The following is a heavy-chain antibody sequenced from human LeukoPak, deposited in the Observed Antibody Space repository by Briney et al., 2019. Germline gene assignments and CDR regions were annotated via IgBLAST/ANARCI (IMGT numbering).Heavy chain of an antibody. CDR2: MNPNSGNT. CDR1: GYTFTSYD. CDR3: ARSNGGVYYGSGSYYIYYYYGMDV. V-gene: IGHV1-8*01. D-gene: IGHD3-10*01. J-gene: IGHJ6*02. Sequence: ASVKVSCKASGYTFTSYDINWVRQATGQGLEWMGWMNPNSGNTGYAQKFQGRVTMTRNTSISTAYMELSSLRSEDTAVYYCARSNGGVYYGSGSYYIYYYYGMDVWGQGTTVTVSS.